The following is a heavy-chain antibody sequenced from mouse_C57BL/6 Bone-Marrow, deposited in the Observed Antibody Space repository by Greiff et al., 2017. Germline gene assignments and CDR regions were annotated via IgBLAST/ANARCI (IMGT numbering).Heavy chain of an antibody. D-gene: IGHD2-3*01. J-gene: IGHJ3*01. V-gene: IGHV1-64*01. CDR2: IHPNSGST. CDR1: GYTFTSYW. Sequence: QVQLQQPGAELVKPGASVKLSCKASGYTFTSYWMHWVKQRPGQGLEWIGMIHPNSGSTKYNEKFKSKATLTVDKSSSTAYMQLSSLTSEDSAVYYCAADGYYVGFAYWGQGTLVTVSA. CDR3: AADGYYVGFAY.